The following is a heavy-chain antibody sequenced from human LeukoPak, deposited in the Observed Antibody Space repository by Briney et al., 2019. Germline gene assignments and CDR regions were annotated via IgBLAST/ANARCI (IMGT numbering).Heavy chain of an antibody. CDR3: ARDFESDRYWYFDL. D-gene: IGHD3-22*01. V-gene: IGHV4-4*07. J-gene: IGHJ2*01. CDR1: GGSISSYY. CDR2: VYTSGST. Sequence: PSETMSLTCTVSGGSISSYYWSWIRQPAGKGLEWIGRVYTSGSTNYNPSLKSRVTMSVDTSKNQSSLKLSSVTAADTAVYYCARDFESDRYWYFDLWGRGTLVTVSS.